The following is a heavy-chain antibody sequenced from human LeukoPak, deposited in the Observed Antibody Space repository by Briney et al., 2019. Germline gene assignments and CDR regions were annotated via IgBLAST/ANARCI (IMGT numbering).Heavy chain of an antibody. V-gene: IGHV3-23*01. Sequence: QPGGSLRLSCAASGFTFSSFAMRWVRQAPGKGLAWVSAISGSAGTTYYADSVKGRFTISRDNSKSTLYLQMNSLRAEDTAVYYCAKAWGSYYFDYWGQGTLVTVSS. CDR1: GFTFSSFA. J-gene: IGHJ4*02. CDR2: ISGSAGTT. D-gene: IGHD3-16*01. CDR3: AKAWGSYYFDY.